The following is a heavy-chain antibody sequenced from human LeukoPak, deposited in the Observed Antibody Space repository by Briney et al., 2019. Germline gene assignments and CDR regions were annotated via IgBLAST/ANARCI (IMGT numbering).Heavy chain of an antibody. CDR1: GFIFTDYW. D-gene: IGHD3-9*01. CDR2: ISGSGGST. CDR3: AKDDYDILTPQPK. Sequence: GGSMRLSCAASGFIFTDYWMHWVRQAPGKGLEWVSAISGSGGSTYYADSVKGRFTISRDNSKNTLYLQMNSLRAEDTAVYYCAKDDYDILTPQPKWGQGTLVTVSS. V-gene: IGHV3-23*01. J-gene: IGHJ4*02.